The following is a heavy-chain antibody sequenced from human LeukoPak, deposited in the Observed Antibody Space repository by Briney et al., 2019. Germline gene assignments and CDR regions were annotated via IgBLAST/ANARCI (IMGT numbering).Heavy chain of an antibody. Sequence: PGGSLRLSCAASGFTFSTYNMNWVRQAPGKRLEWVSSITSSSSYVFYADSVKDRFTISRDNAKNSLYLQMNSLRAEDTAVYYCARGSSGSYFQFIDYWGQGTLVTVSS. V-gene: IGHV3-21*01. CDR3: ARGSSGSYFQFIDY. J-gene: IGHJ4*02. CDR2: ITSSSSYV. D-gene: IGHD1-26*01. CDR1: GFTFSTYN.